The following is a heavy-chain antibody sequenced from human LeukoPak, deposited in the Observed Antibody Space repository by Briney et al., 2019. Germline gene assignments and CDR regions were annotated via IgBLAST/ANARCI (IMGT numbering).Heavy chain of an antibody. J-gene: IGHJ4*02. CDR2: IYVSGST. D-gene: IGHD1-20*01. CDR3: ASVLRRYNWNDLRYYFDY. Sequence: SETLSLTCSVSGGSISSYYWSWIRQPAEKGLEWIGRIYVSGSTNYNPSLKSRVTISVDTSKNQFSLKLSSVTAADTAVYYCASVLRRYNWNDLRYYFDYWGQGTLVTVSS. V-gene: IGHV4-4*07. CDR1: GGSISSYY.